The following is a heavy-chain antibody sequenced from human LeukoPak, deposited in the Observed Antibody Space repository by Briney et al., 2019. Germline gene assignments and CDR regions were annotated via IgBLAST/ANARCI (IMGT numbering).Heavy chain of an antibody. J-gene: IGHJ3*02. D-gene: IGHD3-3*01. CDR3: ARRDFRVAFDI. CDR1: GGSISSSSYY. V-gene: IGHV4-39*01. CDR2: IYYSGST. Sequence: SETLSLTCTVSGGSISSSSYYWGWIRQPPGKGLEWIGSIYYSGSTYYNPSLKSRVTISVDTSKNQFSLKLSSVTAADTAVYYCARRDFRVAFDIWGQGTVVTVSS.